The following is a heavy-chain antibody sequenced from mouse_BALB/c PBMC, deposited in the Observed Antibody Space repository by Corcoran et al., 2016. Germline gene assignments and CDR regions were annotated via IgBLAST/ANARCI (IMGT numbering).Heavy chain of an antibody. CDR3: ARDYYGNFAMDY. Sequence: QIQLVQSGPELKKPGETVKISCKASGYTFTNYGMNWVKQAPGKGLKWMGWINTYTGEPTYADDFKGRFAFSLETSASTAYLQINNLKNEDMATYFCARDYYGNFAMDYWGQGTSVTVSS. J-gene: IGHJ4*01. CDR2: INTYTGEP. CDR1: GYTFTNYG. V-gene: IGHV9-1*02. D-gene: IGHD2-1*01.